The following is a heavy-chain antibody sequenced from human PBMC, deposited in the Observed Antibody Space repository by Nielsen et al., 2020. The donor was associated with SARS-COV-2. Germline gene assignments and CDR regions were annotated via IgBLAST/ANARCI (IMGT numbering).Heavy chain of an antibody. CDR3: ARHTVVVVPAAQGYCTNGVCLDAFDI. Sequence: SETLSLTCTVSGGSISSSSYYWGWIRQPPGKGLEWIGSIYYSGSTYYNPSLKSRVTISVDTSKNQFSLKLSSVTAADTAVYYCARHTVVVVPAAQGYCTNGVCLDAFDIWGQGTMVTVSS. V-gene: IGHV4-39*01. J-gene: IGHJ3*02. CDR1: GGSISSSSYY. CDR2: IYYSGST. D-gene: IGHD2-8*01.